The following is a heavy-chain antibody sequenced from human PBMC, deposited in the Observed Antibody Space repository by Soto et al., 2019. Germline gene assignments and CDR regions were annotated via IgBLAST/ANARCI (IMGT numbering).Heavy chain of an antibody. V-gene: IGHV3-23*01. CDR1: GFTFSSYA. Sequence: GGSLRLSCAASGFTFSSYAMSWVRQAPGKGLEWVSAISGSGGSTYYADSVKGRFTISRDNSKNTLYLQMNSLRAEDTAVYYCAKASPGYSSSNAPFYYYYYGMDVWGQGTTVTVSS. CDR2: ISGSGGST. D-gene: IGHD6-13*01. CDR3: AKASPGYSSSNAPFYYYYYGMDV. J-gene: IGHJ6*02.